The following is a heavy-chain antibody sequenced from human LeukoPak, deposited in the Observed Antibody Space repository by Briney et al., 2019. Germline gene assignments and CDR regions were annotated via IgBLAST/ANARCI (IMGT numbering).Heavy chain of an antibody. Sequence: GSGPALVKPTQTLTLTCTFSGFSLSTSGMCVSWIRQPPGKALEWLARIDWDDDKYYSTSLKTRLTISKDTSKNQVALTMTNMDPVDTATYYCARIAPRDYYGSGTYLDYWGQGTLVTVSS. CDR2: IDWDDDK. D-gene: IGHD3-10*01. CDR1: GFSLSTSGMC. J-gene: IGHJ4*02. V-gene: IGHV2-70*11. CDR3: ARIAPRDYYGSGTYLDY.